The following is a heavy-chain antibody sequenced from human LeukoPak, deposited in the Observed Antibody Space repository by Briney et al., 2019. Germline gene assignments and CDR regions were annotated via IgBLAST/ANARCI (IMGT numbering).Heavy chain of an antibody. Sequence: TSETLSLTCTASGGSVSSAYWSWIRQPPGKGLEWVGFIYSGGMTAYNPSLESRVTISVDTSKNRVLLRLNSVTAADTAVYFCARGGYRFYNFWGQGTLVTVSS. CDR2: IYSGGMT. D-gene: IGHD5-12*01. CDR1: GGSVSSAY. CDR3: ARGGYRFYNF. V-gene: IGHV4-59*02. J-gene: IGHJ4*02.